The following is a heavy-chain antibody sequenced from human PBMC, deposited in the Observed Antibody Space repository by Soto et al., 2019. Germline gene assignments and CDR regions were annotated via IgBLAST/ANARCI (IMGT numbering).Heavy chain of an antibody. J-gene: IGHJ5*02. V-gene: IGHV4-4*02. CDR1: GGSISSSNW. D-gene: IGHD2-2*01. CDR3: ARGGYCISTSCPNWFDP. Sequence: SETLSLTCAVSGGSISSSNWWSWVRQPPGKGLEWIGEIYHSGSTNYNPSLKSRVTISVDKSKNHFSLKLSSVTAADTALYYCARGGYCISTSCPNWFDPWGQGTLVTVSS. CDR2: IYHSGST.